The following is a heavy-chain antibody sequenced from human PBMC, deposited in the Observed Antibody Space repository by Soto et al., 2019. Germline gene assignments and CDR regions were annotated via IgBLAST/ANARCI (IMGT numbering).Heavy chain of an antibody. V-gene: IGHV1-69*13. CDR3: ARVRGAVAGLDAFAI. CDR2: IIPIFGTA. J-gene: IGHJ3*02. CDR1: GGTFSSYA. D-gene: IGHD6-19*01. Sequence: ASVKVSCKASGGTFSSYAISWVRQAPGQGLEWMGGIIPIFGTANYAQKFQGRVTITADESTSTAYMELSSLRSEDTAVYYCARVRGAVAGLDAFAIWGQGTMVTVSS.